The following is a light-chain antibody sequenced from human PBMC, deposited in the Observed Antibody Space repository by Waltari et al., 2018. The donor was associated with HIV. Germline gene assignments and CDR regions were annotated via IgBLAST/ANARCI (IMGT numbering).Light chain of an antibody. J-gene: IGLJ3*02. V-gene: IGLV2-14*01. CDR1: SSDIGGYKY. CDR2: EVS. CDR3: SSYTTSSTWV. Sequence: QSALTQPASVSGSPGQSITISCTGTSSDIGGYKYVSWYQQQPGKAPKLMISEVSNRPSGFSNRFSGSKSGNPASLTTSGLQAEDEADYYCSSYTTSSTWVFGGGTKLTVL.